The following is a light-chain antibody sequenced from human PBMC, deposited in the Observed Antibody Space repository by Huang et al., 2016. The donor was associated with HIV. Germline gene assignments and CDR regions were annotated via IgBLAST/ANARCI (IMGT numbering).Light chain of an antibody. J-gene: IGKJ4*01. CDR3: QQLSTSLT. V-gene: IGKV1-9*01. CDR2: GAS. Sequence: IQFTQSPSFLASSMGDRVTITCRASQDIRSYLAWYQQKPGQATKLLIYGASTLQSGVPSRCSGSGSGTEYSLTISSLQPEDFATYYCQQLSTSLTFGGGTKVEMK. CDR1: QDIRSY.